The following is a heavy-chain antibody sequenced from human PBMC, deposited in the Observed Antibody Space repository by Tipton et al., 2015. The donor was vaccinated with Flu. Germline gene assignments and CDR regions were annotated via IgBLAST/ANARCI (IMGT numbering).Heavy chain of an antibody. J-gene: IGHJ6*02. CDR2: IYYSGST. V-gene: IGHV4-31*11. D-gene: IGHD3-10*01. Sequence: TLSLTCAVFGESFSGYYWTWIRQRPGKGLEWIGSIYYSGSTYYNPSLNSRVTVSVDTSKNQFSLKLDAVTATDTAVYFCARDQGFGGGLSYDYFAMDVWGHGTTVTVSS. CDR1: GESFSGYY. CDR3: ARDQGFGGGLSYDYFAMDV.